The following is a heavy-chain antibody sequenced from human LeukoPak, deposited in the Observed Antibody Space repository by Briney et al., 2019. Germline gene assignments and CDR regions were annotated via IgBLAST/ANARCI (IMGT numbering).Heavy chain of an antibody. Sequence: SSVKVSCKASGGTFISYAISWVRQAPGQGLEWMGRIIPIFGTANYAQKFQGRVTITTDESTSTAYMELSSLRSEDTAVYYCARDRGVVVPAATRLNWFDPWGQGTLVTVSS. CDR1: GGTFISYA. CDR3: ARDRGVVVPAATRLNWFDP. CDR2: IIPIFGTA. V-gene: IGHV1-69*05. D-gene: IGHD2-2*01. J-gene: IGHJ5*02.